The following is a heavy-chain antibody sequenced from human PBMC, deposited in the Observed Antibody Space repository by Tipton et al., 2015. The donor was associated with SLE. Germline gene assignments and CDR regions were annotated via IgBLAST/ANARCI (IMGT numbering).Heavy chain of an antibody. CDR3: ATPIMTTMTQEYFQP. J-gene: IGHJ1*01. Sequence: GSLRLSCAASGFSLGGYWMHWVRQVPGKGLEWVASTDPSASKTYCVDSVEGRFIISRDDAKNSMYLQMNNLRVEDTAVYYCATPIMTTMTQEYFQPWGQGTLVTVSS. V-gene: IGHV3-7*01. D-gene: IGHD4-17*01. CDR1: GFSLGGYW. CDR2: TDPSASKT.